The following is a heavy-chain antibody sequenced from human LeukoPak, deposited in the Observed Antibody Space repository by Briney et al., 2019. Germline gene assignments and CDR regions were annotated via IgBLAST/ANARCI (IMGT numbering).Heavy chain of an antibody. CDR3: AKGGYCSGGSCYGDAFDI. CDR1: GFTFSNHG. J-gene: IGHJ3*02. Sequence: GGSLRLSCAASGFTFSNHGMHWVRQAPGKGPEWVALIWYDGSNKYYGDSVKGRFTISRDNSKNTLYLQMNSLRAEDTAVYYCAKGGYCSGGSCYGDAFDIWGQGTMVTVSS. D-gene: IGHD2-15*01. V-gene: IGHV3-33*06. CDR2: IWYDGSNK.